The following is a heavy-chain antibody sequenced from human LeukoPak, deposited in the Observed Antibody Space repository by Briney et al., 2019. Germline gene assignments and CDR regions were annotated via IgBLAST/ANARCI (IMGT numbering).Heavy chain of an antibody. J-gene: IGHJ6*02. V-gene: IGHV4-59*08. CDR2: IYYRGST. CDR3: ARHVHCSGGRCYRYGMDG. CDR1: GGSISTFY. D-gene: IGHD2-15*01. Sequence: SEALSLTCAASGGSISTFYWSWIRQPPGKGLEWIGYIYYRGSTNYNPSLKSRVTISVDTSKNQFSLNLSSATAADTAVYYCARHVHCSGGRCYRYGMDGWGQGTTVTVSS.